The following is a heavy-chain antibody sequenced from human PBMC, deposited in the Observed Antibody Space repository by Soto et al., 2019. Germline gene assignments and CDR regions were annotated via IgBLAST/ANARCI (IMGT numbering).Heavy chain of an antibody. V-gene: IGHV3-74*01. D-gene: IGHD2-15*01. Sequence: EVQPVQSGGGLVQPGGSLRLSCAASGFTFSRYWMHWVRQAPGKGLVWVAHINSDGSSTNYADSVKGRFTISRDNAKNTLYLQMSSLRAEDTALYFCARDKGGGVVALFSGSEFDPWGQGTLVTVSS. CDR3: ARDKGGGVVALFSGSEFDP. CDR1: GFTFSRYW. J-gene: IGHJ5*01. CDR2: INSDGSST.